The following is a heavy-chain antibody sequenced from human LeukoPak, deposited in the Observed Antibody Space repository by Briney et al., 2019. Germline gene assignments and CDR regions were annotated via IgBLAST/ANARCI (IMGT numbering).Heavy chain of an antibody. CDR2: ISAYNGNT. J-gene: IGHJ4*02. Sequence: ASVKVSCKASGYTFTSYGISWVRQAPGQGLEWMGWISAYNGNTNYAQKLQGGVTMTTDTSTSTAYMELRSLRSDDTAVYYCARDFGRVYYDSSGYGHFDYWGQGTLVTVSS. CDR1: GYTFTSYG. D-gene: IGHD3-22*01. V-gene: IGHV1-18*01. CDR3: ARDFGRVYYDSSGYGHFDY.